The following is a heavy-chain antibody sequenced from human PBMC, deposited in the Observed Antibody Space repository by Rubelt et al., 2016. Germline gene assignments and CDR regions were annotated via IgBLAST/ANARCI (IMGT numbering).Heavy chain of an antibody. V-gene: IGHV4-30-4*07. J-gene: IGHJ4*02. Sequence: GLEWIGYIHYSGSTSYNPSLKSRITMSVDTSENQFSLKLNSVTAADTAVYYCARSGQTSWYGARYFASWGQGTLVTVSS. CDR3: ARSGQTSWYGARYFAS. CDR2: IHYSGST. D-gene: IGHD6-13*01.